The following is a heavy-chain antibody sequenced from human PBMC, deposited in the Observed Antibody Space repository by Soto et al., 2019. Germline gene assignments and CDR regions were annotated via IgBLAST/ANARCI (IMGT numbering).Heavy chain of an antibody. CDR1: GYTFLSYG. J-gene: IGHJ4*02. CDR3: ARDRSTHDY. V-gene: IGHV1-18*01. CDR2: IGPHNGNT. D-gene: IGHD1-1*01. Sequence: QVQLVQSGVEVKKPGASVKVSCNTSGYTFLSYGISWVRQAPGQGLEWMGWIGPHNGNTNDAPRFKGRVTVTTDTSTSTAYMELRSLRSEDTAVYYGARDRSTHDYWGQGTLVTVSS.